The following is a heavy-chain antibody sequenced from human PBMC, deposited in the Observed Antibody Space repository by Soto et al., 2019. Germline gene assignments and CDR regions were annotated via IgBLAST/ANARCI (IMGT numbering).Heavy chain of an antibody. CDR2: MNPNSGNT. D-gene: IGHD3-22*01. Sequence: ASVKVSCKASGYTFTSHDINWMRQTTGQGLEWMGWMNPNSGNTNSAQKFQGRVTFTRDTSANTAYMELSSLISEDTAVYYCARPKDYDDCLDLWGQGTLVTVSS. CDR1: GYTFTSHD. CDR3: ARPKDYDDCLDL. J-gene: IGHJ4*02. V-gene: IGHV1-8*01.